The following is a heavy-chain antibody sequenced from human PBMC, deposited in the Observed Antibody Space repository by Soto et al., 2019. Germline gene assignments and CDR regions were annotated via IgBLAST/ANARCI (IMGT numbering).Heavy chain of an antibody. J-gene: IGHJ4*02. D-gene: IGHD1-26*01. V-gene: IGHV4-34*01. Sequence: QVQLQQWGAGLLKPSETLSLTCAVYGWSLSGYYWSWIRQPPGKALEWIGEINYSGNTNYNPSLKSRVTISVDTSKNQLVLNLSAVTAADTAMYYCARRHVRGRTIAGAAEFWGQGTLVTVSS. CDR2: INYSGNT. CDR3: ARRHVRGRTIAGAAEF. CDR1: GWSLSGYY.